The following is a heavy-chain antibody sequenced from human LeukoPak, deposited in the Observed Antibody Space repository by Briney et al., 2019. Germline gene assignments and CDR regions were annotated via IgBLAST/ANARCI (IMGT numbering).Heavy chain of an antibody. CDR2: IIPIFGTA. D-gene: IGHD3-16*02. Sequence: ASVKVSCKASGGTFSSYAISWVRQAPGQGLEWMGGIIPIFGTANYAQKFQGRVTITADESTSTAYMELSSLRSEDTAVYYCASSDYVWGSYRYQPFDYWGQGTLVTVSS. CDR1: GGTFSSYA. J-gene: IGHJ4*02. V-gene: IGHV1-69*13. CDR3: ASSDYVWGSYRYQPFDY.